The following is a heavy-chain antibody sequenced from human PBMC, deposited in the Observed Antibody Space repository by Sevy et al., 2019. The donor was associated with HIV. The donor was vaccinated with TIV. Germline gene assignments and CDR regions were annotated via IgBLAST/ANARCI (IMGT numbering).Heavy chain of an antibody. Sequence: GGSLRLSCAASAFTFSDYYMTWIRQAPGKGLEWVSYISSGITYINYAASVKGRFTISRDNAKNSLYLQMNSLRAEDTAVYYCAKDSRVYSSSHFDYWGQGTLVTVSS. CDR1: AFTFSDYY. CDR3: AKDSRVYSSSHFDY. CDR2: ISSGITYI. V-gene: IGHV3-11*06. J-gene: IGHJ4*02. D-gene: IGHD6-13*01.